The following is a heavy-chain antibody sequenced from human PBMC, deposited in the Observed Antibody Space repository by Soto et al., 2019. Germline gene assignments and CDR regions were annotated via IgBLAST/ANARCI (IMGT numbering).Heavy chain of an antibody. J-gene: IGHJ5*02. Sequence: ASVKVSCKASGYTFTGYGSHWVRQAPGQRLEWMGWINAANGDTKYSPKFQGRVTITRDTSASTAYMELSSLRSEDTAVYYCVRRHVSATGIDWFDPWGQGTLVTVSS. V-gene: IGHV1-3*01. CDR1: GYTFTGYG. CDR3: VRRHVSATGIDWFDP. D-gene: IGHD6-13*01. CDR2: INAANGDT.